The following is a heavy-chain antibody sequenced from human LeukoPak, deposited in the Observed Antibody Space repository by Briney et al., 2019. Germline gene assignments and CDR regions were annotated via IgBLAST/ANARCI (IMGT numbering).Heavy chain of an antibody. D-gene: IGHD3-3*01. CDR3: ASDNYDFWSGYYIGYYYYYMDV. J-gene: IGHJ6*03. CDR1: GGSISSHY. CDR2: IYYSGST. V-gene: IGHV4-59*11. Sequence: SETLSLTCTVAGGSISSHYWSWIRQPPGKGLEWIGEIYYSGSTNYNPSLKSRVTISVDTSKNQFSLKLSSVTAADTAVYYCASDNYDFWSGYYIGYYYYYMDVWGKGTTVTVSS.